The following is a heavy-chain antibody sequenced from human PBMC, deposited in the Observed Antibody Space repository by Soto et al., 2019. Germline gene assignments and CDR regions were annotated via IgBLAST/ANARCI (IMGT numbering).Heavy chain of an antibody. CDR1: GFSLSTSGVG. V-gene: IGHV2-5*02. CDR3: AHSLAASTFGDSAPINSFDY. D-gene: IGHD4-17*01. J-gene: IGHJ4*02. CDR2: IYWDDDK. Sequence: QITLKESGPTLVKPTQTLTLTCTFSGFSLSTSGVGVGWIRQPPGKALEWLALIYWDDDKRYSPSLKSRLTINTDTSKTQVVLTMTNMDPVDTATYYCAHSLAASTFGDSAPINSFDYWGQGTLVTVSS.